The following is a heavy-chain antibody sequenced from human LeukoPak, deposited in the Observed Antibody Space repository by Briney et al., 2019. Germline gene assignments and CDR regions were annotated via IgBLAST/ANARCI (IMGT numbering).Heavy chain of an antibody. J-gene: IGHJ3*02. CDR2: IYYSGST. CDR1: GGSISSNSYY. Sequence: SETLSLTCTVSGGSISSNSYYWGWIRQPPGKGLKWIGSIYYSGSTYYNPSLKSRVTISVDTSKNQFSLKLNSVTAADTAVYYCAGPTSIMITFGGVIAPDAFDIWGQGTMVTVSS. CDR3: AGPTSIMITFGGVIAPDAFDI. D-gene: IGHD3-16*02. V-gene: IGHV4-39*01.